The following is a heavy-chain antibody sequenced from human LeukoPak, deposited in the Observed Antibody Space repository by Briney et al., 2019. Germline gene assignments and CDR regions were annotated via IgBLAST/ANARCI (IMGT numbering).Heavy chain of an antibody. CDR3: ARDGGSGWSRRLFDY. Sequence: ASVKVSCKASGYTFTSYGISWVRQAPGQGLEWMGWISAYNGNTNYAQKLQGRVTMTTDISTSTAYMELRSLRSDDTAVYYCARDGGSGWSRRLFDYWGQGTLVTVSS. CDR2: ISAYNGNT. V-gene: IGHV1-18*04. D-gene: IGHD6-19*01. J-gene: IGHJ4*02. CDR1: GYTFTSYG.